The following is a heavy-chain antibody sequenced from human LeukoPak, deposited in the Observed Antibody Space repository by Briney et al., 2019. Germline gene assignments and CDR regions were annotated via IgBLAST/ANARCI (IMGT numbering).Heavy chain of an antibody. CDR3: ARDRSYGGLERYFDL. D-gene: IGHD4-23*01. Sequence: SETLSLTCTVSGGSISSGSYYWGWIRQPPGKGLEWIGSIYYSGSTYYNPSLKSRVTISVDTSKNQFSLKLSSVTAADTAVYYCARDRSYGGLERYFDLWGRGTLVTVSS. V-gene: IGHV4-39*07. J-gene: IGHJ2*01. CDR2: IYYSGST. CDR1: GGSISSGSYY.